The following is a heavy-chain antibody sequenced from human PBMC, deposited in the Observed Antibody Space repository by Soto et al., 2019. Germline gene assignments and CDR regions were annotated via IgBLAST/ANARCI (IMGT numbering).Heavy chain of an antibody. CDR2: ISWKSGSI. Sequence: LRLSCAGSGFIFDNYAMHWVRQAPGKGLEWVSSISWKSGSIGYADSVKGRFTISRDNAANSIYLQMSSLRAEDTALYYCAITVTHNRVAYWGQGTPVTVSS. CDR3: AITVTHNRVAY. D-gene: IGHD4-4*01. V-gene: IGHV3-9*01. CDR1: GFIFDNYA. J-gene: IGHJ4*02.